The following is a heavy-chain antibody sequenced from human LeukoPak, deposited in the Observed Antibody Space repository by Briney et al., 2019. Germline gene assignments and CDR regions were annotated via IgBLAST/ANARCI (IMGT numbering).Heavy chain of an antibody. CDR1: GYTFTGYY. CDR3: ARDPYRYGSGSYNWFDP. Sequence: GASVKVSCKASGYTFTGYYMHWVRQAPGQGLEWMGWINPNSGGTNYAQKFQGRVTMTRDTSISTAYMELSRLRSDDTAVYYCARDPYRYGSGSYNWFDPWGQGTLVTVSS. J-gene: IGHJ5*02. D-gene: IGHD3-10*01. CDR2: INPNSGGT. V-gene: IGHV1-2*02.